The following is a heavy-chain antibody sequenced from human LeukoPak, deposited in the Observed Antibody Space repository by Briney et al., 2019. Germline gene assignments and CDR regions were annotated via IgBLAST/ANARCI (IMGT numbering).Heavy chain of an antibody. V-gene: IGHV4-4*07. CDR2: IYTNESI. D-gene: IGHD4-17*01. CDR3: ARGVWTTVTTFWYFDL. CDR1: GGSISGYY. J-gene: IGHJ2*01. Sequence: SETPSLTCTVSGGSISGYYWSWIRQPAGKGLEWLGHIYTNESINYNPSLKSRVTMSGDTSKNQFSLKVRSVTAADTAVYYCARGVWTTVTTFWYFDLWGRGTLVTVSS.